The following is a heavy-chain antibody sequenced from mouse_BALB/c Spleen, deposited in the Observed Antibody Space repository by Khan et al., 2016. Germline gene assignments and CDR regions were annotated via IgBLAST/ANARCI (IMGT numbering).Heavy chain of an antibody. CDR3: ARGYYGGGFAY. CDR2: ILPGSGST. Sequence: QVQLKQSGAELMKPGASVKISCKATGYTFSNYWIEWVKQRPGHGLEWIGEILPGSGSTNYNEKFKGKATFTADTYSNKAYMQLSSLTSEDSAVYCCARGYYGGGFAYWGQGTLVTVSA. J-gene: IGHJ3*01. V-gene: IGHV1-9*01. D-gene: IGHD1-2*01. CDR1: GYTFSNYW.